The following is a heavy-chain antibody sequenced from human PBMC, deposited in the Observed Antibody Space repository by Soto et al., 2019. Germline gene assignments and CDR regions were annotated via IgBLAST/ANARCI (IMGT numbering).Heavy chain of an antibody. D-gene: IGHD6-13*01. CDR3: AKERWAAAGTPTLDY. J-gene: IGHJ4*02. Sequence: GGSLRLSCAASGFHFSSYSMSWVRQAPGKGLEWVSAISGGTSSTYYADSVKGRFTISRDNSKNTLYLQMNSLRAEDTAVYYYAKERWAAAGTPTLDYWGQGTLVTVSS. CDR2: ISGGTSST. V-gene: IGHV3-23*01. CDR1: GFHFSSYS.